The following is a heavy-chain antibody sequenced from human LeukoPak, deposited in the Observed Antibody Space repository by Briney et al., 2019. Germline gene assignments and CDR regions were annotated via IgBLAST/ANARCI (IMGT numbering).Heavy chain of an antibody. Sequence: ASVKVSCKASGYTFTSYGISWVRQAPGQGLEWMGWISGYNGNTNYAQKLQGRVTMTTDTSASTAYMELSSLRSEDMAVYYCARAGDYVWGSYRFDYWGQGTLVTVSS. V-gene: IGHV1-18*03. D-gene: IGHD3-16*02. CDR3: ARAGDYVWGSYRFDY. J-gene: IGHJ4*02. CDR1: GYTFTSYG. CDR2: ISGYNGNT.